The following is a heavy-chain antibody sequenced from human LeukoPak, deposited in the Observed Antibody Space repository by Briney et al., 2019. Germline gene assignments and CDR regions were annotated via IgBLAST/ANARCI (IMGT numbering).Heavy chain of an antibody. D-gene: IGHD7-27*01. CDR3: ARDFARTGDYHHFDY. CDR1: GFTFSSYS. Sequence: GGSLRLSCAASGFTFSSYSMNWVRQAPGKGLEWVSSLITSNDIYYADSVKGRFTISRDNAKNSLYLQMNGLRAEDTAVYHCARDFARTGDYHHFDYWGQGTLVTVSS. CDR2: LITSNDI. V-gene: IGHV3-21*01. J-gene: IGHJ4*02.